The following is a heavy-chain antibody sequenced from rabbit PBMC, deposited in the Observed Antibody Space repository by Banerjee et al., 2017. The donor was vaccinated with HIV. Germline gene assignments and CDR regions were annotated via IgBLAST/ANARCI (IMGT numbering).Heavy chain of an antibody. CDR2: MNSKNGGT. J-gene: IGHJ4*01. CDR3: ARVSEPSGWGEDL. D-gene: IGHD4-1*01. CDR1: GFSLTNNYV. Sequence: QEHLEESGGGLVQPGGSLALTCKASGFSLTNNYVMCWVRQAPGKGLEWIACMNSKNGGTVYAPWAKGRFSISEASSPTLSLQMTSLTAADTATYFCARVSEPSGWGEDLWGQGTLVSVS. V-gene: IGHV1S45*01.